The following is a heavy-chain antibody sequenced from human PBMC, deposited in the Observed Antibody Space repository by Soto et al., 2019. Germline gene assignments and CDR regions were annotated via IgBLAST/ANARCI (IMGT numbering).Heavy chain of an antibody. CDR1: GYTFISYG. CDR3: ARQISAYYYYGMDV. CDR2: INAGNGNT. Sequence: ASVKVSCTASGYTFISYGISWVRRAPGQRLEWMGWINAGNGNTKYSQKFQGRVTITRDTSASTAYMELSSLRSEDTAVYYCARQISAYYYYGMDVWGQGTTVTVSS. J-gene: IGHJ6*02. V-gene: IGHV1-3*01.